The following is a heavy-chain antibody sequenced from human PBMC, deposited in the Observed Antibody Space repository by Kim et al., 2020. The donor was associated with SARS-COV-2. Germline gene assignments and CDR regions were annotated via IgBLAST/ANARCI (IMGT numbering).Heavy chain of an antibody. Sequence: GGSLRLSCAASVFTFSNAWMSWVRQAPGKGLEWVGRIKSKTDGETTDYAAPVKGRFTISRDDSKNTLYLQMNSLKTEDTAVYYCTTLLRYFDWLAVKYYYYGMDVWGQGTTVTVSS. CDR1: VFTFSNAW. D-gene: IGHD3-9*01. V-gene: IGHV3-15*01. CDR3: TTLLRYFDWLAVKYYYYGMDV. J-gene: IGHJ6*02. CDR2: IKSKTDGETT.